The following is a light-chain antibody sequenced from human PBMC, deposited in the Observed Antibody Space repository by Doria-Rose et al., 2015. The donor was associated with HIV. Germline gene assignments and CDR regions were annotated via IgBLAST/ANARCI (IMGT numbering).Light chain of an antibody. CDR2: AAA. Sequence: QQEPGKAPKLLLYAAARLQSGVPSRFSGSGSGTDFTLTISGLQPGDFATYYCQQTYSSPPWTFGQGTKGEMK. J-gene: IGKJ1*01. CDR3: QQTYSSPPWT. V-gene: IGKV1-39*01.